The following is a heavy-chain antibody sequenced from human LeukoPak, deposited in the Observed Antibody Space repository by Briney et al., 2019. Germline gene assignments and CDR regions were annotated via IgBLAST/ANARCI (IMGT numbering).Heavy chain of an antibody. D-gene: IGHD2-8*02. V-gene: IGHV4-59*01. CDR3: ARVAGYVMEDYFDY. CDR1: GGSISSYY. J-gene: IGHJ4*02. CDR2: IYYSGST. Sequence: SETLSLTCTVSGGSISSYYWSWIRQPPGKGLEWIGYIYYSGSTNYNPSLKSRVTISVDTSKNQFSLRLSSVTAADTAVYYCARVAGYVMEDYFDYWGQGTLVTVSS.